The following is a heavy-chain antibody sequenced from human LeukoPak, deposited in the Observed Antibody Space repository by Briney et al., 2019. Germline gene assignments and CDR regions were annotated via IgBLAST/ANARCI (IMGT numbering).Heavy chain of an antibody. J-gene: IGHJ5*02. D-gene: IGHD4-17*01. CDR1: GFTFSNYG. Sequence: GGSLRLSCAASGFTFSNYGVHWVRQAPGKGLEWAAFISYDGSTKYNVDSVKGRFSISRDNSKNTLHLQMNNLRAEDTALYYCARDDYGFDPWGQGTLVTVSS. V-gene: IGHV3-30*04. CDR3: ARDDYGFDP. CDR2: ISYDGSTK.